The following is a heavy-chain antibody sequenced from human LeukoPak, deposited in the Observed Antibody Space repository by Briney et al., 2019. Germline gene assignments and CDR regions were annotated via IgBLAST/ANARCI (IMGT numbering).Heavy chain of an antibody. J-gene: IGHJ5*02. Sequence: PSETLSLTCTVSGGSISSYYWTWIRQPPGKGLEWIGYIYSSGRTNYNPSLKSQVTMSVDTSKNQFSLKVISVTAADTAVYYCVRLSAGFNSSYWFDPWGQGTLVTVSS. CDR3: VRLSAGFNSSYWFDP. CDR1: GGSISSYY. V-gene: IGHV4-4*09. D-gene: IGHD2/OR15-2a*01. CDR2: IYSSGRT.